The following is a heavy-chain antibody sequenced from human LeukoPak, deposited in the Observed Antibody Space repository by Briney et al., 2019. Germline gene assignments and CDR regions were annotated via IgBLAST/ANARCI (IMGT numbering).Heavy chain of an antibody. D-gene: IGHD4-23*01. J-gene: IGHJ4*02. CDR2: IYYSGST. Sequence: SETLSLTCTVSGGSISSSSYYWGWIRQPPGKGLEWIGSIYYSGSTYYNPSLKSRVTISVDTSKNQFSLKLSSVTAADTAVYYCATSGGNLGRYYFDYWGQGTLVTVSS. CDR3: ATSGGNLGRYYFDY. V-gene: IGHV4-39*07. CDR1: GGSISSSSYY.